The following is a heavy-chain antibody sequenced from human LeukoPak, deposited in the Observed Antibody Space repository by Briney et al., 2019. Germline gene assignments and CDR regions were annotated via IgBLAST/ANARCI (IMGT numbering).Heavy chain of an antibody. V-gene: IGHV4-61*01. J-gene: IGHJ4*02. CDR3: ARESRGGSYYFDY. Sequence: SETLSLTCTVSGGSVSSGSYYWSWIRQPPGKGLEWSGYIYYGGTTNYNPSLKSRVTISVDTSKNQFSLKLSSVTAADTAVYYCARESRGGSYYFDYWGQGTLVTVSS. CDR2: IYYGGTT. CDR1: GGSVSSGSYY. D-gene: IGHD1-26*01.